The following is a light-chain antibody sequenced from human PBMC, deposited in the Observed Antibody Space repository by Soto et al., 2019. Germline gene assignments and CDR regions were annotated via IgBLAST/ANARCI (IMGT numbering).Light chain of an antibody. CDR3: QQSYSTPLT. CDR2: AAS. Sequence: DIQMTQSPSSLSASVGDRVTITCRASQSISTYLNWYQQKPGKAPKLLIYAASSLQSGVPSRFSGSGSGTDFTLNISSLQPEDFATYNCQQSYSTPLTCGGGTKMEIK. J-gene: IGKJ4*01. V-gene: IGKV1-39*01. CDR1: QSISTY.